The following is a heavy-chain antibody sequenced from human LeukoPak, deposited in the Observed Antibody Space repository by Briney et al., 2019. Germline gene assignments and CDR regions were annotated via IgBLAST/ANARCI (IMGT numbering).Heavy chain of an antibody. J-gene: IGHJ4*02. CDR3: ARGGSGYFDY. V-gene: IGHV3-33*05. D-gene: IGHD1-26*01. CDR1: GFTFSTYG. Sequence: PGGSLRLSCAASGFTFSTYGMHWVRQAPGKGLEWVAVVSFDSNNLYYADSVKGRFTISRDNSKNTLYLQMNSVRAEDTAVYYCARGGSGYFDYWGQGTLVTVSS. CDR2: VSFDSNNL.